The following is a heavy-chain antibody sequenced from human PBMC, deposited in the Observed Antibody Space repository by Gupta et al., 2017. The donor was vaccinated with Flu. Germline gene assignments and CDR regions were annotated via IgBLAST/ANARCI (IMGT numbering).Heavy chain of an antibody. CDR1: GGTFSSYA. CDR2: IIPIFGTA. J-gene: IGHJ4*02. D-gene: IGHD6-19*01. CDR3: ERDLTRGGYSSGWYLI. Sequence: QVQLVQSGAEVKKPGSSVKVSCKASGGTFSSYAISWVRQAPGQGLEWMGGIIPIFGTANYAQKVQGRVTITADESTSTAYMELSSLRSEDTAVYYCERDLTRGGYSSGWYLIWGQGTLVTVSS. V-gene: IGHV1-69*01.